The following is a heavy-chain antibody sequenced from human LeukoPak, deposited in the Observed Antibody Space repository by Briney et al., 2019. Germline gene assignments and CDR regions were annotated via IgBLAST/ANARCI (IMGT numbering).Heavy chain of an antibody. J-gene: IGHJ4*02. Sequence: GGSLRLSCAASGFIFSDYYMSWIRQAPGKGLEWVSYISSSSSYTNYADSVKGRFTISRDNAKNSLYLQMNSLRAEDTAVYYCARDLEAYCGGDCYSGNFDYWGQGTLVTVSS. V-gene: IGHV3-11*06. CDR1: GFIFSDYY. D-gene: IGHD2-21*02. CDR3: ARDLEAYCGGDCYSGNFDY. CDR2: ISSSSSYT.